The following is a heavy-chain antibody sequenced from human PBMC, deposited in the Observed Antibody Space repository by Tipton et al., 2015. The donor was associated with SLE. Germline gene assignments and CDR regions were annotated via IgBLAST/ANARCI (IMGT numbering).Heavy chain of an antibody. D-gene: IGHD6-19*01. Sequence: TLSLTCTVSGGSISGSSWSWIRQPAGKGLEWIGRIYTSGSTNYNPSLKSRVTISVDTSKNQFSLKLSSVTAADTAVYYCARGRIAVAGNHFDYWGQGTLVTVSS. V-gene: IGHV4-4*07. CDR1: GGSISGSS. CDR3: ARGRIAVAGNHFDY. CDR2: IYTSGST. J-gene: IGHJ4*02.